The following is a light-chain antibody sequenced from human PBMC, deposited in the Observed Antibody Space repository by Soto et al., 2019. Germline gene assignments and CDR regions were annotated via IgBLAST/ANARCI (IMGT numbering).Light chain of an antibody. V-gene: IGLV1-47*02. CDR1: NTRSGSNY. J-gene: IGLJ1*01. CDR2: SND. Sequence: QSVLPQPPSASGTPGQRVTISCSTSNTRSGSNYVYWYQQLPGTAPKLLIYSNDQRPSGVPDRFSGSKSGTSASLAISGLRSEDEADYYCAKWDDSLRVYVFGTGTKVTVL. CDR3: AKWDDSLRVYV.